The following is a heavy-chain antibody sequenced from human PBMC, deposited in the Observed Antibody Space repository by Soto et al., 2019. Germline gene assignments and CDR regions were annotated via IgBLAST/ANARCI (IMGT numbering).Heavy chain of an antibody. CDR2: ISGSGGST. J-gene: IGHJ4*02. Sequence: GGSLRLSCAASGFTFSSYAMSWVRQAPGKGLEWVSAISGSGGSTYYADSVKGRFTISRDNSKNTLYLQMNSLRAEDTAVYYCAKREYRSMVRGVITYDYWGQGTLVTVSS. CDR1: GFTFSSYA. D-gene: IGHD3-10*01. V-gene: IGHV3-23*01. CDR3: AKREYRSMVRGVITYDY.